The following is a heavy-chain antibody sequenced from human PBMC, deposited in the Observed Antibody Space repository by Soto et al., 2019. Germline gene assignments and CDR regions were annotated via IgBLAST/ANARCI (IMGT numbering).Heavy chain of an antibody. CDR1: GYTLTSYG. CDR2: ISAYNGNK. D-gene: IGHD6-13*01. V-gene: IGHV1-18*01. CDR3: ARVSLMHSSSWTQTEY. J-gene: IGHJ4*01. Sequence: ASVNVSCKASGYTLTSYGISWVRQAPGQGLEWVGWISAYNGNKNYAQKLQGRVTMTTDTSTSTAYMELRSLRSDDTAVYYCARVSLMHSSSWTQTEYWGQGNLVTVSP.